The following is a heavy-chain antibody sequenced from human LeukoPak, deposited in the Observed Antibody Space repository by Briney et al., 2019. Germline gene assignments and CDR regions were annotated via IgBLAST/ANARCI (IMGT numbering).Heavy chain of an antibody. D-gene: IGHD4-17*01. CDR1: GFTFSSYA. V-gene: IGHV3-23*01. CDR2: IAGSGGGI. J-gene: IGHJ6*03. CDR3: AKDRDYGDYPSAYYYYMDV. Sequence: GESLRLSCAVSGFTFSSYAMAWIRQAPGKGLEWVSSIAGSGGGISYADSVKGRFTISRDNSKNMLYLQMNSLRAEDTAVYHCAKDRDYGDYPSAYYYYMDVWGKGTTVTVSS.